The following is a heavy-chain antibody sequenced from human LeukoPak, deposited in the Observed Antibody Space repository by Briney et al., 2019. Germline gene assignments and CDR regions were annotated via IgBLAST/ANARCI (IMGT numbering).Heavy chain of an antibody. J-gene: IGHJ4*02. CDR2: ISAYNGNT. CDR3: ARGYDSSGYDYFDY. Sequence: ASVKVSCKASGYTFTSYGISWARQAPGQGLEWMGWISAYNGNTNYAQKLQGRVTMTTDTSTSTAYMELRSLRSDDTAVYYCARGYDSSGYDYFDYWGQGTLVTVSS. CDR1: GYTFTSYG. V-gene: IGHV1-18*01. D-gene: IGHD3-22*01.